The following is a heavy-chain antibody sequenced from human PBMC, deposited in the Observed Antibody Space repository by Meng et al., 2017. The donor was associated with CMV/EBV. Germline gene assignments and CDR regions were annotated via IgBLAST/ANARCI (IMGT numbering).Heavy chain of an antibody. CDR2: ISAYNGNT. J-gene: IGHJ5*02. V-gene: IGHV1-18*01. CDR1: GYTFTSYA. D-gene: IGHD3-10*01. Sequence: VQVVQSGAEVKKPGASVEVSWKAAGYTFTSYAISWVRQSPGQELEGMGWISAYNGNTNYAQKLQGRVTMTTDTSTSTAYMELRSLRSDDTAVYYCARNYYGSGSWFDPWGQGTLVTVSS. CDR3: ARNYYGSGSWFDP.